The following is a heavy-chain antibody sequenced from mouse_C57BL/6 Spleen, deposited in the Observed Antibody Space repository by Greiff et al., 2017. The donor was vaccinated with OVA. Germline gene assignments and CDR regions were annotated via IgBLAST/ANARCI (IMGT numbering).Heavy chain of an antibody. CDR1: GYAFTNYL. J-gene: IGHJ4*01. CDR2: INPGSGGT. V-gene: IGHV1-54*01. D-gene: IGHD1-1*01. Sequence: VQLQQSGAELVRPGTSVQVSCKASGYAFTNYLIEWVKQRPGQGLEWIGVINPGSGGTTYNEKFKGKATLTADKSSSTAYMQLSSLTSEDSAVYFCARRGYGSSYDYAMDYWGKGTSVTVSS. CDR3: ARRGYGSSYDYAMDY.